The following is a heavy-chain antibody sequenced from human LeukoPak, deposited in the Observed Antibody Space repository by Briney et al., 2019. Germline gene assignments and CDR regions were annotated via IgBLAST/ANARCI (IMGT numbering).Heavy chain of an antibody. CDR1: GFSFSSSW. CDR2: LQSDGTT. J-gene: IGHJ4*02. D-gene: IGHD1-26*01. CDR3: ARDGSYKFDY. Sequence: PGGSLRLSCAASGFSFSSSWMHWVRHTPGKGLVLVARLQSDGTTIYADSVKGRFTISRDNAKNTLYLQMNSLRAEDTAFYYCARDGSYKFDYWGQGTLVTVSS. V-gene: IGHV3-74*01.